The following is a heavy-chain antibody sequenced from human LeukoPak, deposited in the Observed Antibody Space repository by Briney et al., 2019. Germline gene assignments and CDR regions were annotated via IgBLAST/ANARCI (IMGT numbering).Heavy chain of an antibody. Sequence: GGFLRLSCAASGFTFSDYWMSWVRQAPAKGPEWVANIKQDGSDKYYVDSVKGRFTISRDNAKNALYLQMNSLRAEDTAVYYCARGEFAWIQGSYGMNVWGQGTTVTVSS. D-gene: IGHD5-18*01. CDR2: IKQDGSDK. CDR3: ARGEFAWIQGSYGMNV. V-gene: IGHV3-7*01. J-gene: IGHJ6*02. CDR1: GFTFSDYW.